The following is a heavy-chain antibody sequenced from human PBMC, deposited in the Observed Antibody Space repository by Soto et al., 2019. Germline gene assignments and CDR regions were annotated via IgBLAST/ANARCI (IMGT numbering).Heavy chain of an antibody. CDR1: GFTFSSYA. J-gene: IGHJ4*02. D-gene: IGHD6-19*01. CDR2: ISGSGGST. CDR3: AEGPSPPHSGWYSY. Sequence: EVQLLESGGGLVQPGGSLRLSCAASGFTFSSYAMSWVRQAPGKGLEWVSAISGSGGSTYYADSVKGRFTISRDNSKNTLYLQMNSLRAEDTAVYYCAEGPSPPHSGWYSYWGQGTLVTVSS. V-gene: IGHV3-23*01.